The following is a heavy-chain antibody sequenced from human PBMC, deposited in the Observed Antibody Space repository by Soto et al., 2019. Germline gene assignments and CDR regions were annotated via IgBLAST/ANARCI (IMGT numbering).Heavy chain of an antibody. CDR2: ISPGDSDT. D-gene: IGHD6-13*01. CDR3: ARLYGQQLAHGPFAY. Sequence: GESLKISCQGSGYSFTSYWIGWVRQMPGKGLECMGIISPGDSDTRYSPSFQGQVTISADKSISTAYLQWSSLKASDSAIYFCARLYGQQLAHGPFAYWGQGTLVTVSS. V-gene: IGHV5-51*01. J-gene: IGHJ4*02. CDR1: GYSFTSYW.